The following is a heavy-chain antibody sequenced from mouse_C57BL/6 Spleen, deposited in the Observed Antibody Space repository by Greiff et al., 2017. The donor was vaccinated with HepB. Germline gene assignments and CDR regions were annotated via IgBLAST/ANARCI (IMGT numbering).Heavy chain of an antibody. CDR2: ISDGGSYT. CDR3: ARYPSRYDYDGDWYFDV. Sequence: DVMLVESGGGLVKPGGSLKLSCAASGFTFSSYAMSWVRQTPEKRLEWVATISDGGSYTYYPDNVKGRFTISRDNAKNNLYLQMSHLKSEDTAMYYCARYPSRYDYDGDWYFDVWGTGTTVTVSS. CDR1: GFTFSSYA. D-gene: IGHD2-4*01. V-gene: IGHV5-4*03. J-gene: IGHJ1*03.